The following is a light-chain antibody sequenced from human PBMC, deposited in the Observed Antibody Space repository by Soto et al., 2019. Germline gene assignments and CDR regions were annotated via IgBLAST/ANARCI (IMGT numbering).Light chain of an antibody. Sequence: QSALTQPASVSGSPGQSITISCTGTSSDVGGYNYVSWYQQHPGKAPKLMIYDVSNRPSGVSNRFSGSKSGNTASLTISGLQAEDEVDYYCSSYTSSSTLFGGGTKLTV. CDR1: SSDVGGYNY. CDR3: SSYTSSSTL. V-gene: IGLV2-14*01. J-gene: IGLJ2*01. CDR2: DVS.